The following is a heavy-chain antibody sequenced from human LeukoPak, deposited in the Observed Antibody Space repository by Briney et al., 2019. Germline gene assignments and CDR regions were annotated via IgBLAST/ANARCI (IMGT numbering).Heavy chain of an antibody. CDR1: GFTFSSYG. CDR3: ARVYHDSSGYYYGKPDAFDY. Sequence: GGSLRLSCAASGFTFSSYGMHWVRQAPGKGLEWVSFIRYDGSDKYYADSVKGRFTISRDNSKNTPYLQMNSLRAEDTAVYYCARVYHDSSGYYYGKPDAFDYWGQGTLVTVSS. CDR2: IRYDGSDK. D-gene: IGHD3-22*01. J-gene: IGHJ4*02. V-gene: IGHV3-30*02.